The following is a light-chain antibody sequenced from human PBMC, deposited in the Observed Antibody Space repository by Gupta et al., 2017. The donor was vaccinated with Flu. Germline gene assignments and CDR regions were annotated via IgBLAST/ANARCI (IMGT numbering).Light chain of an antibody. CDR2: LECSVSY. J-gene: IGLJ3*02. V-gene: IGLV4-60*03. CDR1: SGNSAYM. CDR3: ATWESGTLV. Sequence: VNLTCTLSSGNSAYMIACLQQQPGKARRYLKQLECSVSYNKARGVPERFSGSCSGADRLLTTSLLPSEEEADYYCATWESGTLVFGGGTKLTVL.